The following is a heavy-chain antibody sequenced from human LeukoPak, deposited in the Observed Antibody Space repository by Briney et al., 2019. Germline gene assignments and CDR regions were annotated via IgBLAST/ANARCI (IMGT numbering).Heavy chain of an antibody. CDR2: ISYDGSNK. J-gene: IGHJ4*02. CDR3: ARGAGGQYYYGSGSYYPTYNFDY. V-gene: IGHV3-30*04. D-gene: IGHD3-10*01. CDR1: GFTFSSYA. Sequence: GRSLRLSCAASGFTFSSYAMHWVRQAPGKGLERVAVISYDGSNKYYADSVKGRFTISRDNSKNTLYLQMNSLRAEDTAVYYCARGAGGQYYYGSGSYYPTYNFDYWGQGTLVTVSS.